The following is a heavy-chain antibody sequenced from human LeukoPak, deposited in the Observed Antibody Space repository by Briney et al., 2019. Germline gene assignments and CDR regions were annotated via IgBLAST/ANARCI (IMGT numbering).Heavy chain of an antibody. D-gene: IGHD3-10*01. J-gene: IGHJ4*02. CDR3: ARDRYYYVSGSYRLFDY. CDR2: MYYSGST. V-gene: IGHV4-59*01. Sequence: SETLSLTCTVSGGSISSYYWSWIRQPPGKGLEWIGYMYYSGSTNYNPSTNYNPSLKSRVTISVDTSKNQFSLKLSSVTAADTAVYYCARDRYYYVSGSYRLFDYWGQGTLVTVSS. CDR1: GGSISSYY.